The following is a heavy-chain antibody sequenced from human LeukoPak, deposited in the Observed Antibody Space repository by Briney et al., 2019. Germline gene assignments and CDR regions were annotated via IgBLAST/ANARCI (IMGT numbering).Heavy chain of an antibody. CDR3: ARRANCSGGSCYLYYYYGMDV. CDR2: IYYSGST. Sequence: SETLSLTCTVSGGSISSYYWSWLRQPPGKGLEWIGYIYYSGSTNYNPSLKSRVTISVDTSKNQFSLKLSSVTAADTAVYYCARRANCSGGSCYLYYYYGMDVWGQGTTVTVSS. J-gene: IGHJ6*02. V-gene: IGHV4-59*01. D-gene: IGHD2-15*01. CDR1: GGSISSYY.